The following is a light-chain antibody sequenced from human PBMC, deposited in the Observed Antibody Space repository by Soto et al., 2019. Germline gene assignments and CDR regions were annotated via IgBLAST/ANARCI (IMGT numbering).Light chain of an antibody. J-gene: IGKJ5*01. CDR1: QSVRSN. Sequence: EIVMTQSPATLSVSPGEGASLSCRASQSVRSNLAWYQQKPGQAPRLLIYGASTRATGIPARFSGSGSGTDFTLTIGRLEPEDFAVYYCQQRNVWSPVTFGQGTRLDIK. CDR2: GAS. V-gene: IGKV3-15*01. CDR3: QQRNVWSPVT.